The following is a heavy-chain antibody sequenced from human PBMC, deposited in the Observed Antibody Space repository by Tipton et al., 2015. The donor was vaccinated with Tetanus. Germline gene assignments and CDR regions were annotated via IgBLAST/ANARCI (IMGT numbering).Heavy chain of an antibody. CDR1: GGSINSGTYY. J-gene: IGHJ5*02. CDR2: IYYNGNT. V-gene: IGHV4-39*01. Sequence: TLSLTCSVSGGSINSGTYYWAWIRQPPGKGLEWIGNIYYNGNTYHNSPLKSRLTISLDTSKNQLSLKMTSVTAADTAIYYCARQADNWFDPWGQGTLVAVSS. CDR3: ARQADNWFDP.